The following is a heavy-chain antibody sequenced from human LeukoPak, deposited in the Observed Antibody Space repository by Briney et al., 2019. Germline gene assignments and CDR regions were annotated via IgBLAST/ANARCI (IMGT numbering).Heavy chain of an antibody. D-gene: IGHD3-3*01. Sequence: RASVKVSCKTSGYSFTVHYLHWLRQAPGQGLEWMGWIKPDSGATTFAQNFQGRVTMTSDTSVNTAYMELSSLRSDDMAVYYCARDLHPFWSGYPNWFDPWGQGTLVTVSS. CDR2: IKPDSGAT. J-gene: IGHJ5*02. CDR1: GYSFTVHY. V-gene: IGHV1-2*02. CDR3: ARDLHPFWSGYPNWFDP.